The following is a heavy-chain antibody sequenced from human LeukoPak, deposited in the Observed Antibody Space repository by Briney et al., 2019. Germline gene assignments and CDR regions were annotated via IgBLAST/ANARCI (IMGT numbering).Heavy chain of an antibody. CDR2: ISGSGGST. J-gene: IGHJ6*02. D-gene: IGHD2-2*01. Sequence: PGGSLRLSCAASGFTFSSYAITWVRQAPGRGLEWVSAISGSGGSTYYADSVKGRFTISRDNSKNTLYLQMNSLRGEDTAIYYCARYCTTTGCYVYYGMDVWGQGTTVTVSS. CDR3: ARYCTTTGCYVYYGMDV. CDR1: GFTFSSYA. V-gene: IGHV3-23*01.